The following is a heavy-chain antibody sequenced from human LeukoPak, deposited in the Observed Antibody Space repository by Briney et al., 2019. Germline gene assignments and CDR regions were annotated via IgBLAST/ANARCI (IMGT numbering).Heavy chain of an antibody. CDR1: GFTFSSYA. Sequence: PGGSLRLSCAASGFTFSSYAMSWVRQAPGKGLEWVSAISGSGGSTYYADSVKGRFTISRDNSKNTLYLQMNSLRAEDTAVYYCAMGTVWWLDYYFDYWGQGTLVTVSS. V-gene: IGHV3-23*01. CDR3: AMGTVWWLDYYFDY. D-gene: IGHD5-12*01. CDR2: ISGSGGST. J-gene: IGHJ4*02.